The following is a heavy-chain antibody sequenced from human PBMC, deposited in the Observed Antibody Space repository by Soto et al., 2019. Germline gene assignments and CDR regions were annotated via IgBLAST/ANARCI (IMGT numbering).Heavy chain of an antibody. CDR1: GGTFSSYT. CDR3: ARDWVPAAAIYLGDAFDI. Sequence: QVQLVQSGAEVKKPGSSVKVSCKASGGTFSSYTISWVRQAPGQGLEWMGRIIPILGIANYAQKFQGRVTITADKSTSTAYMELSSLRSEDTAVYYCARDWVPAAAIYLGDAFDIWGQGTMVTVSS. CDR2: IIPILGIA. D-gene: IGHD2-2*01. J-gene: IGHJ3*02. V-gene: IGHV1-69*08.